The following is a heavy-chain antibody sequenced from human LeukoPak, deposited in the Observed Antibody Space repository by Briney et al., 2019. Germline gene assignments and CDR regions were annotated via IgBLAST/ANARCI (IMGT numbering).Heavy chain of an antibody. V-gene: IGHV5-10-1*01. J-gene: IGHJ4*02. CDR1: GYSFTTYW. Sequence: GESLRISCKGSGYSFTTYWITWVRQMPGKGLEWMGRIDPSDSYTNYSPSFQGHFTISADKSISTAYLQWSSLKAPDTAMYYCARHPYYYDSSGYYFPPFDYWGQGTLVTVSS. CDR2: IDPSDSYT. CDR3: ARHPYYYDSSGYYFPPFDY. D-gene: IGHD3-22*01.